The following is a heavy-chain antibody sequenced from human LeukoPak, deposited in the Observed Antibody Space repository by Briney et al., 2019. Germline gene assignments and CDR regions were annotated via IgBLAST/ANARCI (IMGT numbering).Heavy chain of an antibody. D-gene: IGHD3-9*01. CDR2: ISYDGSNK. Sequence: GGSLRLSCAASGFTFSSYGMHWVRQAPGKGLEWVAVISYDGSNKYYADSVKGRFTISRDNSKNTLYLQMNSLRAEDTAVYYCAKDTIQEPTLRYFDWLLYAPDYWGQGTLVTVSS. J-gene: IGHJ4*02. V-gene: IGHV3-30*18. CDR3: AKDTIQEPTLRYFDWLLYAPDY. CDR1: GFTFSSYG.